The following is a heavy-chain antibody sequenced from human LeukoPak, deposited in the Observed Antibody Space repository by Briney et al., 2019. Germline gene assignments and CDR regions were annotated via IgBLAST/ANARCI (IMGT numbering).Heavy chain of an antibody. J-gene: IGHJ4*02. Sequence: GGSLRLSCAASGFTFSSYWMSWVRQAPGKGLEWVANIKQDGSEKYYVDSVKGRFTISRDNAKNSLYLQMNSLRAEDTAVYYCVREGSSWYRREIDYWGQGTLVTVSS. CDR3: VREGSSWYRREIDY. V-gene: IGHV3-7*01. CDR1: GFTFSSYW. CDR2: IKQDGSEK. D-gene: IGHD6-13*01.